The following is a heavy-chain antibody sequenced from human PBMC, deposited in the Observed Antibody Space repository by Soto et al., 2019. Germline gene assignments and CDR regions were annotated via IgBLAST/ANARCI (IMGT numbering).Heavy chain of an antibody. J-gene: IGHJ6*02. V-gene: IGHV3-23*01. D-gene: IGHD2-8*02. CDR3: ARATYCTATTCLEDV. CDR1: GFSFSTYA. Sequence: EVQLLESGGGLVQPGGSLRLSCADSGFSFSTYAMSWVRQAPGKGLEWVSSISGIGEGATYYADSVNGRFTISRDNAKNTVYLQMNSLRAEDAALSYCARATYCTATTCLEDVWGQGTTVSVSS. CDR2: ISGIGEGAT.